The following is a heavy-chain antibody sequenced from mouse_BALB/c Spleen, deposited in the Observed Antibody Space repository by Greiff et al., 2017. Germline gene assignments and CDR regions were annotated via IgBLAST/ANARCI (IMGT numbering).Heavy chain of an antibody. CDR1: GYTFTSYW. V-gene: IGHV1S41*01. CDR2: IAPGSGST. J-gene: IGHJ4*01. CDR3: ARGGLRGDAMDY. Sequence: DLVKPGASVKLSCKASGYTFTSYWINWIKQRPGQGLEWIGRIAPGSGSTYYNEMFKSKATLTVDTSSSTAYIQLSSLSSEDSAVYFCARGGLRGDAMDYWGQGTSVTVSS. D-gene: IGHD2-4*01.